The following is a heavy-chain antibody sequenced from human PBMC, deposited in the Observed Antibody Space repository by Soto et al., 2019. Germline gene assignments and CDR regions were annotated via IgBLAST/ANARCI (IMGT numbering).Heavy chain of an antibody. J-gene: IGHJ6*02. D-gene: IGHD3-3*01. CDR2: ISAYNGNT. CDR3: ATDPPAKWIFRVVTYRDNYGLDV. CDR1: GYTFTSYG. Sequence: ASVKVSCKASGYTFTSYGISWVRQAPGQGLEWMGWISAYNGNTNYAQKLQGRVTMTTDTSTSTADMELRSLRSDDTAVYYCATDPPAKWIFRVVTYRDNYGLDVWGQGNTVTVSS. V-gene: IGHV1-18*04.